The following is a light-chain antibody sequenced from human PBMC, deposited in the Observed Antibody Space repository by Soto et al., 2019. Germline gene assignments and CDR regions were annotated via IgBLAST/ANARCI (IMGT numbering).Light chain of an antibody. J-gene: IGLJ1*01. V-gene: IGLV1-44*01. CDR1: SSNIGSNN. CDR2: SNN. Sequence: QSVLTQPPSASGTPGQRVTISCSGSSSNIGSNNVNWFQQLPGTAPKLLIHSNNQRPSGVPDRFSGSKSCTSAFLAISGLHSEDEADYYCAAWDRSLSSYVFGTGTKVTVL. CDR3: AAWDRSLSSYV.